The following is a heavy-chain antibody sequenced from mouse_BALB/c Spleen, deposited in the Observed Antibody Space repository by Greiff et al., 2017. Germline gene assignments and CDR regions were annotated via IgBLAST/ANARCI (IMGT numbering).Heavy chain of an antibody. V-gene: IGHV5-17*02. Sequence: EVKLMESGGGLVQPGGSRKLSCAASGFTFRSFGLHWVRQAPEKGLEWVAYISSGSSTIYYADTVKGRFTISRDNPKNTLFLQMTSLRSEDTAMYYCARKANPYAMDYWGQGTSVTVSS. CDR2: ISSGSSTI. J-gene: IGHJ4*01. CDR3: ARKANPYAMDY. D-gene: IGHD1-1*01. CDR1: GFTFRSFG.